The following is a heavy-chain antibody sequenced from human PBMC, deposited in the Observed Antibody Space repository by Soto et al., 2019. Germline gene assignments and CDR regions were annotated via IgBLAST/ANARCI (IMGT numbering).Heavy chain of an antibody. CDR2: IWYDGGKQ. V-gene: IGHV3-33*01. D-gene: IGHD3-3*01. J-gene: IGHJ4*02. Sequence: QVQLVESGGGVVQPGRALRLSCAASGFTFSSYGMHWVRQAPGKGLEWVALIWYDGGKQYYADSVKGRFTISRDNSKNTLFVEMNSLRPEDTAVYYCARDGVSLFLIPSELHYWAQGTLVTVSS. CDR3: ARDGVSLFLIPSELHY. CDR1: GFTFSSYG.